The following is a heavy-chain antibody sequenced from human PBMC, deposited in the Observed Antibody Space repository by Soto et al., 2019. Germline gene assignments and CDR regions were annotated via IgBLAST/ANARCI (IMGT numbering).Heavy chain of an antibody. J-gene: IGHJ6*02. CDR1: GGSISSYY. D-gene: IGHD5-12*01. CDR2: IYYSGST. V-gene: IGHV4-59*01. CDR3: ARDAYDGYNYVHGMDV. Sequence: KPSETLSLTCTVSGGSISSYYWSWIRQPPGKGLEWIGYIYYSGSTNYNPSLKSRVTISVDTSKNQFSLKLSSVTAADTAVYYCARDAYDGYNYVHGMDVWGQGTTVTVSS.